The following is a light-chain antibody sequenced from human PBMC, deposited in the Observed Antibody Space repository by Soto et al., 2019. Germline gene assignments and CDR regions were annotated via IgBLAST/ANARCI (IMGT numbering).Light chain of an antibody. Sequence: IVFTQSPGTLSLSPGERATLFCRASQRVSISYLAWYQQKPGQAPRLLIYATSSRATGIPDRFSGSGSGTDFTLTISRLEPADFALYYCQQYDGTPPWTFGQGTKV. CDR2: ATS. J-gene: IGKJ1*01. CDR3: QQYDGTPPWT. CDR1: QRVSISY. V-gene: IGKV3-20*01.